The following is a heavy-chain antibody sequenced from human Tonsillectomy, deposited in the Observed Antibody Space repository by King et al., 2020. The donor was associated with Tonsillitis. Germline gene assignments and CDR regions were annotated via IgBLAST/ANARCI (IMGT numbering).Heavy chain of an antibody. CDR2: ISFDGSNK. J-gene: IGHJ3*02. Sequence: VQLVESGGGVVQPGRSLRLSCAASGFTFNSYGMHWVRQAPGKGLEWVAVISFDGSNKYYADSVKGRFTISRDNYKKTLYLQMNSLRAEDTSVYYCAKSSHYCSGGSFPSYAFDIWGQGTMVTVSS. CDR3: AKSSHYCSGGSFPSYAFDI. D-gene: IGHD2-15*01. CDR1: GFTFNSYG. V-gene: IGHV3-30*18.